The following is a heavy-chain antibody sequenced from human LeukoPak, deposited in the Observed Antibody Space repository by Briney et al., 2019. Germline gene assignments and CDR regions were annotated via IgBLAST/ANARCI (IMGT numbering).Heavy chain of an antibody. CDR2: INPSGGST. D-gene: IGHD6-13*01. CDR3: ARTYSSSDEFDY. Sequence: ASVKVSCKSSGYTFTSYYIHWVRQAPGQGLEWMGIINPSGGSTTYAQKFQGRVAMTRDTSTSRVYMEVSSLRSEDTAVYYCARTYSSSDEFDYWGQGTLVTVSS. J-gene: IGHJ4*02. V-gene: IGHV1-46*01. CDR1: GYTFTSYY.